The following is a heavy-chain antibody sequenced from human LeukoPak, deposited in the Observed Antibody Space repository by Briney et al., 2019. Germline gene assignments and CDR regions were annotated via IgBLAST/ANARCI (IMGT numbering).Heavy chain of an antibody. CDR3: ARSALRYFDWFENSTPYYFDY. D-gene: IGHD3-9*01. J-gene: IGHJ4*02. CDR1: GFTFSDYE. Sequence: PGGSLRLSCAASGFTFSDYEMNWVRQAPGKGLEWLSHISVSGTTIHYADSVKGRFTISRDNAKNSVYLQMNSLRAEDTAVYYCARSALRYFDWFENSTPYYFDYWGQGTLVTVSS. CDR2: ISVSGTTI. V-gene: IGHV3-48*01.